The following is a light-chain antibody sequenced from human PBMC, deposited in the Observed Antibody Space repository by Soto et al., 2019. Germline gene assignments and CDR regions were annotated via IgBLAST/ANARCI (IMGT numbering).Light chain of an antibody. CDR3: SSYTSSSTVV. J-gene: IGLJ2*01. V-gene: IGLV2-14*01. Sequence: QSALTQPASVSGSPGQSITISCTGTSSDVGGYNYVSWYQQHPGTAPKLMIYEVSNRPSGVSNRFSGSKSGNTASLTISGLPAEDEADYYCSSYTSSSTVVFGGGTKLTVL. CDR1: SSDVGGYNY. CDR2: EVS.